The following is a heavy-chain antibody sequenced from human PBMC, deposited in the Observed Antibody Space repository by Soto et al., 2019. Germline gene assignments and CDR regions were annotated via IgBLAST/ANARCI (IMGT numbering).Heavy chain of an antibody. D-gene: IGHD7-27*01. CDR1: GFAFSKYA. J-gene: IGHJ2*01. CDR2: VSSDGGRT. V-gene: IGHV3-23*01. CDR3: VKDQTGDLVWYFDL. Sequence: QLLESGGGLAQPGGSLRLSCVASGFAFSKYAINWVRQAPGKGLEWVSSVSSDGGRTYYADSVKGRFTISRDNSKNTVFLQMDTLSAEDSAVYFCVKDQTGDLVWYFDLWGRGTLVTGPS.